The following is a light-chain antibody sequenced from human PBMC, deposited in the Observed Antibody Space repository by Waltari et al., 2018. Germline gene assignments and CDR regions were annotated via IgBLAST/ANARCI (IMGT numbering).Light chain of an antibody. CDR3: AAWDDSLIGRV. V-gene: IGLV1-44*01. J-gene: IGLJ3*02. CDR2: ANY. CDR1: SSNIGTNT. Sequence: QSVLTQPPSTSGTPGQTVTISCSGSSSNIGTNTVTWYQQFPGTAPKVLVFANYHRPSGFPDRFSASKSGTSAALVSSGLQSEDEGDYFCAAWDDSLIGRVFGGGTTLTVL.